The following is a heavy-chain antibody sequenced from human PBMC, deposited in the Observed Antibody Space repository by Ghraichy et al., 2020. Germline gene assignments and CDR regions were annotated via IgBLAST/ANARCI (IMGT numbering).Heavy chain of an antibody. CDR3: ARGPSYGVPPTVVNGMDV. CDR2: IYYSGST. V-gene: IGHV4-59*01. D-gene: IGHD4-17*01. J-gene: IGHJ6*02. Sequence: SETLSLTCTVSGGSISSYYWSWIRQPPGKGLEWIGYIYYSGSTNYNPSLKSRVTISVDTSKNQFSLKLSSVTAADTAVYYCARGPSYGVPPTVVNGMDVWGQGTTVTVSS. CDR1: GGSISSYY.